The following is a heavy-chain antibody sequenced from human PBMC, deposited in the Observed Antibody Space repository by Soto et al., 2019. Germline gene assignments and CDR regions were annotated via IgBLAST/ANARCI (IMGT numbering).Heavy chain of an antibody. CDR2: IIPIFGTA. V-gene: IGHV1-69*13. J-gene: IGHJ6*02. CDR1: GGTFSSYA. Sequence: SVKVSCKASGGTFSSYAISWVRQAPGQGLEWMGGIIPIFGTANYAQKFQGRVTITADESTSTAYMELSSLRSEDTAVYYCASSITGTTGDYYYYYGMDVWGQGTTVTVSS. D-gene: IGHD1-7*01. CDR3: ASSITGTTGDYYYYYGMDV.